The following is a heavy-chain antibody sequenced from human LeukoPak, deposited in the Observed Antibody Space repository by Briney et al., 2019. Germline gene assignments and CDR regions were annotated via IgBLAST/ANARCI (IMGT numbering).Heavy chain of an antibody. Sequence: SETLSLTCTVSGGSINYYYWSWIRQPPRKGLEWIGYIYYSGSTSYNPSLKSRVTISVDTSKNQFSLKLNSVTAADTALYYCARGLYGSKGIFDYWGQGTLVTVYS. V-gene: IGHV4-59*01. D-gene: IGHD3-10*01. J-gene: IGHJ4*02. CDR3: ARGLYGSKGIFDY. CDR2: IYYSGST. CDR1: GGSINYYY.